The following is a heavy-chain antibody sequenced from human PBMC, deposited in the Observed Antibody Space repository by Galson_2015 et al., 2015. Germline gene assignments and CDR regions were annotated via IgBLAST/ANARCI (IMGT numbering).Heavy chain of an antibody. V-gene: IGHV3-9*01. J-gene: IGHJ4*02. CDR1: GFTFDDYA. CDR2: ISWNSGSI. Sequence: SLRLSCAASGFTFDDYAMHWVRQAPGKGLEWVSGISWNSGSIGYADSVKGRFTISRDNAKNSLYLQMNSLRAEDTAVYYCARDLEGVVYWGQGTLVTVSS. D-gene: IGHD3-16*01. CDR3: ARDLEGVVY.